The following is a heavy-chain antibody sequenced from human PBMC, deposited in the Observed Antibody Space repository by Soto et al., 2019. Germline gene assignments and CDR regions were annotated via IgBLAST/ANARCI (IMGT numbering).Heavy chain of an antibody. CDR3: ARGPLDYDILTGYPGGWFDP. CDR1: GGTFSSYA. V-gene: IGHV1-69*13. J-gene: IGHJ5*02. D-gene: IGHD3-9*01. CDR2: IIPIFGTA. Sequence: SVKVSCKASGGTFSSYAISWVRQAPGQGLEWMGGIIPIFGTANYAQKFQGRVTITADESTSTAYMELSSLRSEDTAVYYCARGPLDYDILTGYPGGWFDPWGQGTLFTVSS.